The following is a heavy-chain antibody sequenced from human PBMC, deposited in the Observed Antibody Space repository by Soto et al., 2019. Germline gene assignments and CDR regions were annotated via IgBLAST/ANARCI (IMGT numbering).Heavy chain of an antibody. CDR3: AKGRVVVPAAPLDY. V-gene: IGHV3-23*01. D-gene: IGHD2-2*01. CDR1: GFTFSSYA. CDR2: ISGSGGST. J-gene: IGHJ4*02. Sequence: EVQLLESGGGLVQPGGSLRLSCAASGFTFSSYAMSWVRQAPGKGLEWVSAISGSGGSTYYADSVKGRFTISRDNSKNTLYLQMNGLRAEDTAVYYCAKGRVVVPAAPLDYWGQGTLVTVSS.